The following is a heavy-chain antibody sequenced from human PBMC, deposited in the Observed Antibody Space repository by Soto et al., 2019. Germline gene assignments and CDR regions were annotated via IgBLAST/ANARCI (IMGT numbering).Heavy chain of an antibody. Sequence: QVQLVQSGAEVKKPGASVKVSCKASGYTFTSYGISWVRQAPGQGLELMGWISAYNGNTNYAQKFQGRVTMTTDTSTSTAYMELRSLRSDDTAVYYCASLYSSSWYGDAFDIWGQGTMVTVSS. V-gene: IGHV1-18*01. J-gene: IGHJ3*02. CDR1: GYTFTSYG. CDR2: ISAYNGNT. D-gene: IGHD6-13*01. CDR3: ASLYSSSWYGDAFDI.